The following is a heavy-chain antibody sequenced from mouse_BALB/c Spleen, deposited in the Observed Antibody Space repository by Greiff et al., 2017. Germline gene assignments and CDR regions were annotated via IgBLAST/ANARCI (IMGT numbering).Heavy chain of an antibody. Sequence: EVQLQQSGAELVRPGALVKLSCKASGFNIKDYYMHWVKQRPEQGLEWIGWIDPENGNTIYDPKFQGKASITADTSSNTAYLQLSSLTSEDTAVYYCAREDYYGSSSGYFGVWGAGTPVTVSS. CDR3: AREDYYGSSSGYFGV. D-gene: IGHD1-1*01. J-gene: IGHJ1*01. CDR1: GFNIKDYY. CDR2: IDPENGNT. V-gene: IGHV14-1*02.